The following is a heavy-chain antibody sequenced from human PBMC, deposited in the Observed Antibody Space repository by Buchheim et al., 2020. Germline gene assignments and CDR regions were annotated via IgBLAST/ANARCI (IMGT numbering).Heavy chain of an antibody. CDR2: IYYSGST. V-gene: IGHV4-39*01. J-gene: IGHJ4*02. Sequence: QLQLQESGPGLVKPSETLSLTCTVSGGSISSSSYYWGWVRQPPGMGLEWIGHIYYSGSTYYNPSLKSRVTISVDASKNQFSLRLSAVTAAHTAVYYCARLFSGYDYPEGLIDYWGQGTL. CDR1: GGSISSSSYY. CDR3: ARLFSGYDYPEGLIDY. D-gene: IGHD5-12*01.